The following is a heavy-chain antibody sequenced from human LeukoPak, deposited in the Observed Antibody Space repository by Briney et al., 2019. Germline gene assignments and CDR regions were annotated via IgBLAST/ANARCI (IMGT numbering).Heavy chain of an antibody. Sequence: PGGSLRLSCAASGFTFSNAWMSWVRQAPGKGLEWVGRIKSKTDGGTTDYAAPVKGRFTISRDDSKNTLYPQMNSLKTEDTAVYYCTTTLRGCTNGVCYTFDYWGQGTLVTVSS. D-gene: IGHD2-8*01. CDR3: TTTLRGCTNGVCYTFDY. V-gene: IGHV3-15*01. CDR2: IKSKTDGGTT. CDR1: GFTFSNAW. J-gene: IGHJ4*02.